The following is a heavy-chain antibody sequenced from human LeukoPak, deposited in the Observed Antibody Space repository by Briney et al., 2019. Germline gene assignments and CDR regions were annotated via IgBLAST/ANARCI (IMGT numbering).Heavy chain of an antibody. D-gene: IGHD4/OR15-4a*01. J-gene: IGHJ4*02. CDR2: IYYSGST. Sequence: SETLSLTCTVSGGSISSGDYYWSWIRQPPGKGLEWIGYIYYSGSTYYNPSLKSRVTISVDTSKNQFSLKLSSVTAADTAVYYCAREGGMELTVSLWGQGTLVTVSS. CDR1: GGSISSGDYY. V-gene: IGHV4-30-4*01. CDR3: AREGGMELTVSL.